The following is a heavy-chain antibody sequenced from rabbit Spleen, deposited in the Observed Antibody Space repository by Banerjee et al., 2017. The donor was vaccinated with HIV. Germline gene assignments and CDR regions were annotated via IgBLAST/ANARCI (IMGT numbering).Heavy chain of an antibody. CDR2: IDIGGIDFT. V-gene: IGHV1S40*01. CDR3: ARDTGSSFSSYGMDL. Sequence: QSLEESGGDLVKPGASLTLTCKASGLDFSGDSYDSYMCWIRQAPGKGLEWIACIDIGGIDFTYFANWAKGRFTISKTSSTTVTLQMTSLTAADTATYFCARDTGSSFSSYGMDLWGPCTLVPVS. CDR1: GLDFSGDSY. J-gene: IGHJ6*01. D-gene: IGHD8-1*01.